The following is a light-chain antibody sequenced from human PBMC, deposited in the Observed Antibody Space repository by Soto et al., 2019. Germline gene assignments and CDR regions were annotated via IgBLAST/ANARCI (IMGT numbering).Light chain of an antibody. V-gene: IGLV2-8*01. Sequence: QSALTQPPSASGSPGQSVTISCTGSSSDVGGYGYVSWYQQHPGKAPKLMIHAVTERPSGVPDRFSGSKSGNTASLTVSALQAEDEADYYCSSYTGSSQVVFGGGTKLTVL. CDR1: SSDVGGYGY. CDR3: SSYTGSSQVV. CDR2: AVT. J-gene: IGLJ3*02.